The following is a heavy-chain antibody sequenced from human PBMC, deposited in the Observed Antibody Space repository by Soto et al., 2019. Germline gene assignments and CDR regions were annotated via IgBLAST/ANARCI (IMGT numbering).Heavy chain of an antibody. V-gene: IGHV4-59*06. Sequence: PSETLSLTCTVSGGSISRYYWSWIRQPPGKGLEWIGYIYYSGSTYYNPSLKSRVTISVDTSKNQFSLKLSSVTAADTAVYYCGATMVRGVSDWFDPWGQGTLVTVS. CDR3: GATMVRGVSDWFDP. CDR2: IYYSGST. J-gene: IGHJ5*02. CDR1: GGSISRYY. D-gene: IGHD3-10*01.